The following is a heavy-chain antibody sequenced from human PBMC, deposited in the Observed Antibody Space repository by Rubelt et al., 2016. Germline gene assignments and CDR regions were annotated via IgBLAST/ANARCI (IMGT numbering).Heavy chain of an antibody. CDR1: GGSISSYY. CDR2: IYYSGST. Sequence: QVQLQESGPGLVKPSETLSLTCTVSGGSISSYYWSWIRQPPGKGLEWIGYIYYSGSTNYNPSLKSRVTRPLDTSKNQVSLKLSSVTAADTAVYYCSMTIVAAQDYWGQGTLVTVSS. V-gene: IGHV4-59*08. J-gene: IGHJ4*02. D-gene: IGHD6-6*01. CDR3: SMTIVAAQDY.